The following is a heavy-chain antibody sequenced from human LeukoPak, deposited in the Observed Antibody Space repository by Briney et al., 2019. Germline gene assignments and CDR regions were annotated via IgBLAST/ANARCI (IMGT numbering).Heavy chain of an antibody. CDR3: AKDQRFLEWLAGYYFDY. CDR2: ISGSGGST. V-gene: IGHV3-23*01. D-gene: IGHD3-3*01. J-gene: IGHJ4*02. Sequence: GGSLRLSCAASGFTFSIYAMSWVRQAPGKGLEWVSAISGSGGSTYYADSVKGRFTISRDNSKNTLYLQMNSLRAEDTAVYYCAKDQRFLEWLAGYYFDYWGQGTLVTVSS. CDR1: GFTFSIYA.